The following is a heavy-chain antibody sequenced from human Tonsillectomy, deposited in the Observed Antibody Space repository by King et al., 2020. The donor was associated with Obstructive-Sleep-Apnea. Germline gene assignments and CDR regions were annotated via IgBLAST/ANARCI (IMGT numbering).Heavy chain of an antibody. J-gene: IGHJ5*02. Sequence: QWQLVQSGAEVKKPGASVKVSCKASGYTFTGYYMHWVRQAPGQGLEWMGWINPNSGGTNYAQKFQGRVTMTRDTSISTAYMELSMLRSDDTAVYYCARDLGYCSSTSCYNWFDPWGQGTLVTVSS. CDR2: INPNSGGT. CDR3: ARDLGYCSSTSCYNWFDP. V-gene: IGHV1-2*02. CDR1: GYTFTGYY. D-gene: IGHD2-2*01.